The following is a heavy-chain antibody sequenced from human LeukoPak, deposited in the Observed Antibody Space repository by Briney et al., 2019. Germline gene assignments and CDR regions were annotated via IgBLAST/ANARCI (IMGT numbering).Heavy chain of an antibody. D-gene: IGHD2-8*01. J-gene: IGHJ4*02. CDR3: AREGPYCTNGVCPKPIDY. Sequence: PGGSLRLSGAASGFTFSSYSMNWVRQAPGKGLEWVSYISSSSSTIYYADSVKGRFTISRDNAKNSLYLQMNSLRAEDTAVYYCAREGPYCTNGVCPKPIDYWGQGTLVTVSS. CDR2: ISSSSSTI. CDR1: GFTFSSYS. V-gene: IGHV3-48*04.